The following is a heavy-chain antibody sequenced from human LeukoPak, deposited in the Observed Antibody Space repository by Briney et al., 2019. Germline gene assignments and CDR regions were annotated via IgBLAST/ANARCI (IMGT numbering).Heavy chain of an antibody. Sequence: ASVKVSCEASGGTFSSYAISWVRQAPGQGLEWMGGIIPIFGTANYAQKFQGRVTITADESTGTAYMELSSLRSEDTAVYYCAFGREVHSGSYTRWGQGTLVTVSS. V-gene: IGHV1-69*13. J-gene: IGHJ4*02. CDR2: IIPIFGTA. D-gene: IGHD1-26*01. CDR3: AFGREVHSGSYTR. CDR1: GGTFSSYA.